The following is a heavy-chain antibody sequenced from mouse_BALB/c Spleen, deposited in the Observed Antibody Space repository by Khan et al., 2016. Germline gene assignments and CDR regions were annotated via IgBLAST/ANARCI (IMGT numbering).Heavy chain of an antibody. CDR1: GFSLTNSG. J-gene: IGHJ3*01. CDR2: IWAGGST. Sequence: QMQLEESGPGLVAPSQSLSITCTVSGFSLTNSGIHWVRQPPRKGLDWLGVIWAGGSTDYNSALMSRLSITRDTTQNQVVLKMNSLQTDDTAMYYCARDDQDFDAWFASWGQGTLVTVSA. V-gene: IGHV2-9*02. CDR3: ARDDQDFDAWFAS.